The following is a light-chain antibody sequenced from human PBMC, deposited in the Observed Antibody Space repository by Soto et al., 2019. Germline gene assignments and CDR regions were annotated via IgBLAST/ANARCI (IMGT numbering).Light chain of an antibody. CDR1: QSVSSYN. J-gene: IGKJ4*01. V-gene: IGKV3-20*01. CDR3: QQYYNSPGT. CDR2: DAF. Sequence: ELVLTQSPGTLSLSPGERATLSCRASQSVSSYNLAWYQQKPGQAPRLLLYDAFTRATGIPDRFSGSGSGTDFTHTINRREPEDFAVYYCQQYYNSPGTFCGETKVEIK.